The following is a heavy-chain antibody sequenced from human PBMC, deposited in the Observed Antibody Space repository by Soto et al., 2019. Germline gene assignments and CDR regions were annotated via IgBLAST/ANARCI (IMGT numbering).Heavy chain of an antibody. CDR2: IYYSGST. J-gene: IGHJ6*03. V-gene: IGHV4-39*01. D-gene: IGHD5-12*01. CDR1: GGSISSSSYY. CDR3: ARHSGYANYYYYYYMDV. Sequence: SETLSLTCTVSGGSISSSSYYWGWIRQPPGKGLEWIGSIYYSGSTYYHPSLKSRVTISVDTSKNQFSLKLSSVTAADTAVYYCARHSGYANYYYYYYMDVWGKGTTVTVSS.